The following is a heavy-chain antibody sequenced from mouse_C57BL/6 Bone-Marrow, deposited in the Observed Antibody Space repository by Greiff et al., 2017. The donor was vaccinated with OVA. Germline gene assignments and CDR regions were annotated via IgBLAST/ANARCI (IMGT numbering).Heavy chain of an antibody. CDR1: GYTFTSYG. Sequence: QVQLQQSGAELARPGASVKLSCKASGYTFTSYGIRWVKQSTGQGLEWIGEIYPRSGNTYYNEKFKGKATLTADKSSSTAYMELRSLTSEDSAVYFCARSGGYYYFDYWGQGTTLTVSA. CDR3: ARSGGYYYFDY. D-gene: IGHD2-3*01. V-gene: IGHV1-81*01. CDR2: IYPRSGNT. J-gene: IGHJ2*01.